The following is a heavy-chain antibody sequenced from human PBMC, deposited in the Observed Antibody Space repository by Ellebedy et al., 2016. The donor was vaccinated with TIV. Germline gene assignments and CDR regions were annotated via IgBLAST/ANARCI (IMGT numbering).Heavy chain of an antibody. J-gene: IGHJ6*02. CDR3: AEALIPRDHYYGMDV. D-gene: IGHD3-3*02. V-gene: IGHV3-11*01. Sequence: GESLKISCAASEFTFSDYYMTWIRQGPGRGLEWVSYVAPSGDTTYYADSVKGRFTISRDNGKNSLYLHMNSLRAEDTAVDYCAEALIPRDHYYGMDVWGQGTTVTVSS. CDR2: VAPSGDTT. CDR1: EFTFSDYY.